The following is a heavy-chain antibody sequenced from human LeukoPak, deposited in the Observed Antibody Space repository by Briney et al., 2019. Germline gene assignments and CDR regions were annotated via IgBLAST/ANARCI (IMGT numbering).Heavy chain of an antibody. CDR2: IDTDGSIT. CDR3: TKDLTANRDF. D-gene: IGHD1-20*01. J-gene: IGHJ4*02. Sequence: GGSLRLSCAASGYTFSSYWMHWVRQAPGKGLVWVSRIDTDGSITSYADSVKGRFTISRDNAKNTLYLQMNSLRAEDTAVYHCTKDLTANRDFWGQGTLVTVSS. CDR1: GYTFSSYW. V-gene: IGHV3-74*01.